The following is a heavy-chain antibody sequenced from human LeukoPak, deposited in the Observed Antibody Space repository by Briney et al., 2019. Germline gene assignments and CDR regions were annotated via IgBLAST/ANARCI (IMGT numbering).Heavy chain of an antibody. V-gene: IGHV4-39*07. CDR3: ARGPGPGILAAGIKNWFDP. Sequence: SEALSLTCTVSGGSIRSSSYYWGWVRLPPGKGLERIGNIYYSGNNYSNPSLKSRVTISVDTSKNQFSLRLRSVTAADTAVYYCARGPGPGILAAGIKNWFDPWGQGALVTVSS. CDR1: GGSIRSSSYY. D-gene: IGHD6-13*01. CDR2: IYYSGNN. J-gene: IGHJ5*02.